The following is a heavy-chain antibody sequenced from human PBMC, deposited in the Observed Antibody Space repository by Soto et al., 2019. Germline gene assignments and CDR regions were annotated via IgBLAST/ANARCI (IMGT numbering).Heavy chain of an antibody. V-gene: IGHV1-69*13. CDR2: IIPIFGTA. Sequence: ASVKVSCKASGGIFTRYDIRWVRQAPGQGLEWMGAIIPIFGTANYAQKFQGRVTITADATTSTAYMELSSLRSEDTAMYYCAINEGRDVSTFDYWGQGTLVTVSS. J-gene: IGHJ4*02. D-gene: IGHD3-10*02. CDR1: GGIFTRYD. CDR3: AINEGRDVSTFDY.